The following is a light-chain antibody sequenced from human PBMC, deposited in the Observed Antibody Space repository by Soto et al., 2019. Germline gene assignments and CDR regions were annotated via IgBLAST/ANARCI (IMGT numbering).Light chain of an antibody. CDR3: CSFAPSYTYWV. V-gene: IGLV2-11*01. Sequence: QSALTQPRSVSGSPGQSVTISCTGTSSDVGGYNYVSWYQQHPGKAPKVMIYDVTKRPSGVPDRFSGSKSGNTASLTISGLQAEDEADYYCCSFAPSYTYWVFGGGTKLTVL. CDR1: SSDVGGYNY. J-gene: IGLJ3*02. CDR2: DVT.